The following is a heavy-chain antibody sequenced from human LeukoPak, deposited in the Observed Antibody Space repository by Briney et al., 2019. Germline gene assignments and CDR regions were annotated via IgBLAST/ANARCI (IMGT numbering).Heavy chain of an antibody. D-gene: IGHD3-3*01. CDR3: ARDANFWSGYYGGGDYYFDY. CDR2: ISAYNGNT. CDR1: GYTFTSYG. J-gene: IGHJ4*02. V-gene: IGHV1-18*01. Sequence: VSVKVSCKASGYTFTSYGISWVRQAPGQGLEWMGWISAYNGNTNYAQKLQGRVTMTTDTSTSTAYMELRSLRSDDTAVYYCARDANFWSGYYGGGDYYFDYWGQGTLVTVSS.